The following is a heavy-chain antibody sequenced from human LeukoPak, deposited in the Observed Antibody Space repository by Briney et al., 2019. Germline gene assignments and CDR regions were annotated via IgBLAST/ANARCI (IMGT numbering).Heavy chain of an antibody. J-gene: IGHJ6*03. CDR1: GGSISSHY. V-gene: IGHV4-59*11. CDR2: IYYSGST. CDR3: AGVVDYYYMDV. Sequence: PSETLSLTCTVSGGSISSHYWSWIRQPPGKGLEWIGYIYYSGSTNYNPSLKSRVTISVDTSKNQFSLKLSSVTAADTAVYYCAGVVDYYYMDVWGNGTTVTVSS. D-gene: IGHD2-15*01.